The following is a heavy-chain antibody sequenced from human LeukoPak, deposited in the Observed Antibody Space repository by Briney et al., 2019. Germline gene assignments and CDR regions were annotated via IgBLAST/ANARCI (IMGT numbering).Heavy chain of an antibody. Sequence: SRTLSLTCTVSGGSISSGDYYWSWIRQPPGKSLEWIGYIYYSGSTYYKPSLKSRVTISVDTSKNQFSLKPSSATAADTAVHYCARDSHRITIFGVVIGAFDIWGQGTMVTVSS. V-gene: IGHV4-30-4*08. CDR3: ARDSHRITIFGVVIGAFDI. CDR2: IYYSGST. CDR1: GGSISSGDYY. J-gene: IGHJ3*02. D-gene: IGHD3-3*01.